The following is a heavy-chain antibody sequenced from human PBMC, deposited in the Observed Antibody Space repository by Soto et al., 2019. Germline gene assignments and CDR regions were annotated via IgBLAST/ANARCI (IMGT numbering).Heavy chain of an antibody. CDR3: ARGIATGQRDP. Sequence: QVQLVQSGAEVKKPGASVKISCKASGYTFTRFTMNWVRQAPGQRLEWMGWINTDNGNTKSSQQFQDRVIITSDTSASTAYMDLSSLSSEDTAVYYSARGIATGQRDPWGQGTLVTVSS. J-gene: IGHJ5*02. V-gene: IGHV1-3*04. CDR1: GYTFTRFT. CDR2: INTDNGNT. D-gene: IGHD2-15*01.